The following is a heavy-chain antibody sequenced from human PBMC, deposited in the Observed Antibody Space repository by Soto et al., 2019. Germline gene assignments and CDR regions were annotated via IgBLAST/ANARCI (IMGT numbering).Heavy chain of an antibody. Sequence: PSETLSLTCTVSGGSIRSSSYYWGWIRQPPGKGLEWIGTIYYSGSTYYNPSLKSRVTISVDTSKNQFPLKLSSVTATDTAVYYCARHGNTVTTGYYYGMDVWGQGTTVTVSS. D-gene: IGHD4-17*01. J-gene: IGHJ6*02. CDR2: IYYSGST. CDR1: GGSIRSSSYY. CDR3: ARHGNTVTTGYYYGMDV. V-gene: IGHV4-39*01.